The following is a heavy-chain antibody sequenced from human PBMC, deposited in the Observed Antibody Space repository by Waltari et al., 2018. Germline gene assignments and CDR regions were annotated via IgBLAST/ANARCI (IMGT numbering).Heavy chain of an antibody. V-gene: IGHV3-7*01. CDR2: IKQDGSEK. J-gene: IGHJ4*02. CDR1: GLSLSNYW. Sequence: EVQLVESGGGWAQPGGSLRLSCAASGLSLSNYWMTWVRQASGKWPEWVANIKQDGSEKYYMDSVKGRFTISRDNAKNSLYLQMNNLRVEDTAVYYCTRGGRDSSWYWRDWGQGTLVTVSS. CDR3: TRGGRDSSWYWRD. D-gene: IGHD6-13*01.